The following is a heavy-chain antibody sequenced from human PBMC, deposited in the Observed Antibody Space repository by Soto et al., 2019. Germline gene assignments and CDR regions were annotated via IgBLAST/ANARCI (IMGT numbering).Heavy chain of an antibody. CDR3: ARVTGDWVLFDY. CDR2: IRSKAYGGTT. CDR1: GFTFGDYA. Sequence: GGSLRLSCTASGFTFGDYAMSWFRQAPGKGLEWVGFIRSKAYGGTTEYAASVKGRFTISRDDSKSIAYLQMNSLRAEDTAVYYCARVTGDWVLFDYWGQGTLVTVSS. J-gene: IGHJ4*02. V-gene: IGHV3-49*03. D-gene: IGHD7-27*01.